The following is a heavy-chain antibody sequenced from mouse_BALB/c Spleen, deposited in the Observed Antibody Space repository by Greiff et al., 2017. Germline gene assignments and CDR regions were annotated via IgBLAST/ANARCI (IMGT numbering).Heavy chain of an antibody. CDR1: GYTFTDYA. CDR3: ARSPYYGYYYAMDY. V-gene: IGHV1-67*01. Sequence: QVQLKESGPELVRPGVSVKISCKGSGYTFTDYAMHWVKQSHAKSLEWIGVISTYYGNTNYNQKFKGKATMTVDKSSSTAYMELARLTSEDSAIYYCARSPYYGYYYAMDYWGQGTSVTVSS. J-gene: IGHJ4*01. D-gene: IGHD2-9*01. CDR2: ISTYYGNT.